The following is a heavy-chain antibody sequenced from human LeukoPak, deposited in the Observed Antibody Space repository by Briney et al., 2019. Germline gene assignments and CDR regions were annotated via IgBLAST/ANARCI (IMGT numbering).Heavy chain of an antibody. CDR2: IIPILGIA. Sequence: SVKVSCKASGFTFTKYYLHWVRQAPGQGLEWMGRIIPILGIANYAQKFQGRVTITADKSTSTAYMELSSLRSEDTAVYYCAREEGYYYDSSGYSWFDPWGQGTLVTVSS. J-gene: IGHJ5*02. V-gene: IGHV1-69*04. CDR3: AREEGYYYDSSGYSWFDP. CDR1: GFTFTKYY. D-gene: IGHD3-22*01.